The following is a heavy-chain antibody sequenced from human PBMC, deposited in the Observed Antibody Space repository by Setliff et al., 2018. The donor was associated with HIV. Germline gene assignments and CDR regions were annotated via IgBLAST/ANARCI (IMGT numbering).Heavy chain of an antibody. D-gene: IGHD6-19*01. Sequence: GGSLRLSCAASGFTFRNAWMSWVRQAPGKGLEWVGRIKSKSDGGAVHYADSVKGRFIISRDNANNTLYLQMNSLRADDTAVYYCGRVTYSSGQRGIDLWGQGTLVTVSS. V-gene: IGHV3-15*05. J-gene: IGHJ5*02. CDR2: IKSKSDGGAV. CDR1: GFTFRNAW. CDR3: GRVTYSSGQRGIDL.